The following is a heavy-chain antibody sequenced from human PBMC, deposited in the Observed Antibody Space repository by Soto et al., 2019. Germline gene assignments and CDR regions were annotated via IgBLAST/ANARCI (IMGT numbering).Heavy chain of an antibody. Sequence: GGSLRLSCEVSEFTFSSYAMSWVRQAPDKGLEWVSSISGRNDKSFFADSVKGRFTISRDTSRNTLYLQMNSPRVEDTAVYYCAIDRGTGGDVDRPDYWGRGTLVTVSS. CDR3: AIDRGTGGDVDRPDY. J-gene: IGHJ4*02. V-gene: IGHV3-23*01. D-gene: IGHD1-1*01. CDR2: ISGRNDKS. CDR1: EFTFSSYA.